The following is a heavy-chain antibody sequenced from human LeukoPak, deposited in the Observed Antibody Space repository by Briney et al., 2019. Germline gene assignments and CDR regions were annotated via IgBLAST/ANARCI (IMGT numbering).Heavy chain of an antibody. CDR3: ARMYSSGWYYFDY. J-gene: IGHJ4*02. V-gene: IGHV2-70*11. Sequence: SGPALVKPTQTLTLTCTFSGFSLTTSAMCVSWIRQPPGKVLEWLARIDWDDDKYYNTSLKTRLTISKDTSKNQVVLTMTNMEPVDTATYYCARMYSSGWYYFDYWGQGTLVTVSS. CDR1: GFSLTTSAMC. D-gene: IGHD6-19*01. CDR2: IDWDDDK.